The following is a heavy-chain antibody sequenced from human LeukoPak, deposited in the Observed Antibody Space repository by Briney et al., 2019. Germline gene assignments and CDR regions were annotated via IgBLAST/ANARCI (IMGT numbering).Heavy chain of an antibody. V-gene: IGHV4-34*01. CDR3: ARVGYYDSSGYSIIFDY. CDR1: GGSFSGYY. Sequence: SETLSLTCAVYGGSFSGYYWSWIRQPPGKGLEWIGEINHSGSTYYNPSLKSRVTISVDTSKNQFSLKLSSVTAADTAVYYCARVGYYDSSGYSIIFDYWGQGTLVTVSS. J-gene: IGHJ4*02. CDR2: INHSGST. D-gene: IGHD3-22*01.